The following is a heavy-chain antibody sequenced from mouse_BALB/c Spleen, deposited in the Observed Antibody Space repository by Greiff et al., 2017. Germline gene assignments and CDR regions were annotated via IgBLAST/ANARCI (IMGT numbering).Heavy chain of an antibody. Sequence: QVQLQQSGAELVRPGASVTLSCKASGYTFTDYEMHWVKQTPVHGLEWIGAIDPETGGTAYNQKFKGKATLTADKSSSTAYMELRSLTSEDSAVYYCTREGKGPYAMDYGGQGTSVTVSA. V-gene: IGHV1-15*01. CDR3: TREGKGPYAMDY. J-gene: IGHJ4*01. CDR1: GYTFTDYE. CDR2: IDPETGGT.